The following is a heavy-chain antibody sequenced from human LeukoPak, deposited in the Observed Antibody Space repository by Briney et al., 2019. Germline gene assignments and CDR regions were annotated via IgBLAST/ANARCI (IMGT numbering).Heavy chain of an antibody. CDR1: GYSISSGYY. D-gene: IGHD3-3*01. CDR3: ATTIFGVVNDWFDP. V-gene: IGHV4-38-2*01. J-gene: IGHJ5*02. CDR2: IYHSGST. Sequence: PSETLSLTCAVSGYSISSGYYWGWIRQPPGKGLEWIGSIYHSGSTYYNPSLKNRVTISVDTSKNQFSLKLSSVTAADTAVYYCATTIFGVVNDWFDPWGQGTLVTVSS.